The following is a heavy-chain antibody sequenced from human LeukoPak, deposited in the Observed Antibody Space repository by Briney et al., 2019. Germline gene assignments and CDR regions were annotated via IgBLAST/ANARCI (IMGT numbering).Heavy chain of an antibody. CDR3: ARECGGNCYSFDY. CDR1: GFTFSSYG. J-gene: IGHJ4*02. D-gene: IGHD2-21*02. Sequence: GRSLRLSCAASGFTFSSYGMHWVRQAPGKGLEWVAVISYDGSNKYYADSVKGRFTISRDNSKNTLYLQMNSLRAEDTALYYCARECGGNCYSFDYWGQGTLVTVSS. V-gene: IGHV3-30*03. CDR2: ISYDGSNK.